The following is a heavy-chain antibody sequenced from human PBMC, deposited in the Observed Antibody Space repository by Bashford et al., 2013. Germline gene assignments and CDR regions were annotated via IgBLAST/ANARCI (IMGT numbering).Heavy chain of an antibody. D-gene: IGHD3-22*01. CDR2: IKSKTDGGTT. Sequence: VRQAPGKGLEWVGRIKSKTDGGTTDYAAPVKGRFTISRDDSKNTLFLQMNSLKTEDSAVYYCTWDYYDVFDSWGQGTLVTVSS. CDR3: TWDYYDVFDS. V-gene: IGHV3-15*01. J-gene: IGHJ5*01.